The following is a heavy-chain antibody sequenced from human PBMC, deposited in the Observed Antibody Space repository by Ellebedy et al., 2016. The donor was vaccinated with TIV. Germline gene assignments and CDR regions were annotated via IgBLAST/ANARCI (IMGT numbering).Heavy chain of an antibody. V-gene: IGHV3-7*01. J-gene: IGHJ5*02. CDR3: ARDVGKQMPHGDT. Sequence: PGGSLRLSCAASGFTFGSYWMSRVRQAPGKGLEWVANVKQDGSEKYYVDSVKGRFSISRDNAQNSVYLQMNSLRVEDSALYYCARDVGKQMPHGDTWGQGTLVIVSS. CDR1: GFTFGSYW. D-gene: IGHD2-2*01. CDR2: VKQDGSEK.